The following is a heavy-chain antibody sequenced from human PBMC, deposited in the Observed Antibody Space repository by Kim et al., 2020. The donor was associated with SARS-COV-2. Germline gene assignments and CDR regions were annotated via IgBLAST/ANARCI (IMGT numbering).Heavy chain of an antibody. CDR1: GFTFSDYS. J-gene: IGHJ4*01. Sequence: GGSLRLSCAASGFTFSDYSMMWIRQAPGKGLEWVSFISTSGTTIYADSLKGRFTISRDNAKNSLFLQMNSLRAEDTAIYYCARGYQQPYYWGHGTLVTVSS. V-gene: IGHV3-11*01. CDR2: ISTSGTTI. CDR3: ARGYQQPYY. D-gene: IGHD1-1*01.